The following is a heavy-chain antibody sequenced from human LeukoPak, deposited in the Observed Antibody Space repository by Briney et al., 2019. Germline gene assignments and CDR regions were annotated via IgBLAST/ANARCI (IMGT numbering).Heavy chain of an antibody. CDR1: GFTFSSYD. Sequence: GGSLRLSCAASGFTFSSYDMHWVRQATGKGLEWVSAIGTAGDTYYPGSVKGRFTISRENAKNSLYLQMNSLRAGDTAVYYCASGYQLLSGEYYFDYWGQGTLVTVSS. V-gene: IGHV3-13*01. J-gene: IGHJ4*02. CDR2: IGTAGDT. D-gene: IGHD2-2*01. CDR3: ASGYQLLSGEYYFDY.